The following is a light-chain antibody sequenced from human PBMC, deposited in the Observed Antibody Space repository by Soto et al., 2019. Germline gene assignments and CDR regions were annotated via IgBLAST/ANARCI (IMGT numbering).Light chain of an antibody. J-gene: IGKJ4*01. Sequence: EIVLTQSPGALSLSPGERATLSCRASQSVSNSHSAWYQQKPGQAPRLLIYGASNRATGVSDRFSGSGSGTDFTLTITRLEPEDCAVYYCQQYDRSPLFGGGTKVEI. CDR1: QSVSNSH. CDR3: QQYDRSPL. V-gene: IGKV3-20*01. CDR2: GAS.